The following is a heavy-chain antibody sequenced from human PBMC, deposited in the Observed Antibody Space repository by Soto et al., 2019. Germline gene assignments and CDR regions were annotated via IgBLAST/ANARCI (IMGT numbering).Heavy chain of an antibody. D-gene: IGHD3-16*01. V-gene: IGHV4-4*07. Sequence: PSETLSLTCTVSGGSISSYYWCWTRQPAGKGLEWIGRFYPTGKTNYNPSLQSRLTMSADTSRNQFSLNLTSVTAADTAVYYCARCGLDYGMDVWGQGTRGTVSS. CDR1: GGSISSYY. CDR3: ARCGLDYGMDV. J-gene: IGHJ6*02. CDR2: FYPTGKT.